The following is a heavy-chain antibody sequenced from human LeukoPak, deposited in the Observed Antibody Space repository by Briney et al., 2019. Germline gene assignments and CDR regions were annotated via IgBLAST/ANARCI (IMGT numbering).Heavy chain of an antibody. CDR2: IYYSGST. Sequence: PSETLSLTCTVSGGSISSYYWSWIRQPPGKGLEWIGYIYYSGSTNYNPSLKSRVTISVDTSKNQFSLKLSSVTAADTAVYYCARQVYYYGSGSYYIDYWGQGTLVTVSS. D-gene: IGHD3-10*01. CDR3: ARQVYYYGSGSYYIDY. J-gene: IGHJ4*02. V-gene: IGHV4-59*08. CDR1: GGSISSYY.